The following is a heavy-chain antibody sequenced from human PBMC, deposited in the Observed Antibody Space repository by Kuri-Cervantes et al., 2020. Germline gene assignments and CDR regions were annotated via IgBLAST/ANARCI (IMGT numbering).Heavy chain of an antibody. CDR3: ARGYGSGSSQPLDY. CDR2: IYSGGST. CDR1: GFTVSSIY. V-gene: IGHV3-53*01. J-gene: IGHJ4*02. Sequence: GESLKISCAASGFTVSSIYMSWVRQAPGKGLEWVSVIYSGGSTYYADSVKGRFTISRDNSKNTLYLQMNSLRAEDTAVYYCARGYGSGSSQPLDYWGQGTLVTVSS. D-gene: IGHD3-10*01.